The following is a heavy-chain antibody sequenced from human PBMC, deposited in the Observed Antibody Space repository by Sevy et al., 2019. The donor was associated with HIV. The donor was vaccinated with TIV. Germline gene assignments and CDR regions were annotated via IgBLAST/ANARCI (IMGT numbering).Heavy chain of an antibody. J-gene: IGHJ4*02. CDR2: ISSGNSYI. CDR3: ARGSGAVVAGNYFDY. V-gene: IGHV3-21*01. D-gene: IGHD6-19*01. Sequence: GGSLRLSCGASGFTFSRYSMNWVRQAPGKGLEWVSSISSGNSYIYYADSVKGRFTMSRDNAKNSLYLHMNSLRAEDTAVYYCARGSGAVVAGNYFDYWGQGILVTVSS. CDR1: GFTFSRYS.